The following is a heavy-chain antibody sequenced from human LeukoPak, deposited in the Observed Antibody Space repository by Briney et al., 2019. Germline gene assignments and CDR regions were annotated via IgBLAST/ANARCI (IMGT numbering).Heavy chain of an antibody. CDR1: GGSFSGYY. J-gene: IGHJ4*02. CDR2: INHSGST. Sequence: SETLSLTCAVYGGSFSGYYWSWVRQPPGKGLEWIGEINHSGSTNYNPSLKSRVTISVDTSKNQFSLRLSSVTAADTAVYYCARHEGSHMTVTSFDYWGQGTLVTVSS. CDR3: ARHEGSHMTVTSFDY. D-gene: IGHD3-22*01. V-gene: IGHV4-34*01.